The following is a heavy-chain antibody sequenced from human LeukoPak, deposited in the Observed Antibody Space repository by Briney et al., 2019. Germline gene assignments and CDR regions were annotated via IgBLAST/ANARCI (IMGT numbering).Heavy chain of an antibody. CDR2: IKSKTDGGTT. V-gene: IGHV3-15*01. J-gene: IGHJ4*02. D-gene: IGHD6-19*01. Sequence: GGSLRLSWSASGFTSSNAWMSWVRQAPGRGLEWVGRIKSKTDGGTTDYAAPVKGRFTITRDDSKNTLYLQMNSLKTEDTAVYYCTTAYEQWLAHYYVYWGQGTLVTVSS. CDR3: TTAYEQWLAHYYVY. CDR1: GFTSSNAW.